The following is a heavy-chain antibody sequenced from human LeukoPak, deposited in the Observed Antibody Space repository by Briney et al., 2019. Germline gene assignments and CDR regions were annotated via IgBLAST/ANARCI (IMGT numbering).Heavy chain of an antibody. CDR3: ARGGYCSGGSCYSLDYFDY. CDR2: IYYSGST. D-gene: IGHD2-15*01. J-gene: IGHJ4*02. V-gene: IGHV4-59*01. CDR1: GGSISSYY. Sequence: SETLSLTCTVSGGSISSYYWGWIRQPPGKGLEWIGYIYYSGSTNYNPSLKSRVTISVDTSKNQFSLKLSSVTAADTAVYYCARGGYCSGGSCYSLDYFDYWGQGTLVTVSS.